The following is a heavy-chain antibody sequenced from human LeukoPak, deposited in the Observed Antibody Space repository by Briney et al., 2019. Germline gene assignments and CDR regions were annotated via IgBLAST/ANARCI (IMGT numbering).Heavy chain of an antibody. Sequence: GGSLRLSCAASGFTFSDYYMSWIRQAPGKGLEWVSYISSTGGTIYYADSVKGRFTISRDNAKNSLYLQMNSLRDEDTAVYYCARPTYGDYGMDVWGQGTTVTVSS. CDR1: GFTFSDYY. CDR3: ARPTYGDYGMDV. CDR2: ISSTGGTI. V-gene: IGHV3-11*04. D-gene: IGHD4-17*01. J-gene: IGHJ6*02.